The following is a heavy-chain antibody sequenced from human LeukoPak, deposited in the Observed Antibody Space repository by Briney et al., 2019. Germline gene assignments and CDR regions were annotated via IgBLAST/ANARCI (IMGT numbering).Heavy chain of an antibody. CDR3: ARVRVRIAAAGTCWFDP. CDR1: GYTFTGYY. J-gene: IGHJ5*02. V-gene: IGHV1-2*02. CDR2: INPNSGGT. Sequence: ASVKVSCKASGYTFTGYYMHWVRQAPGQGLEWMGWINPNSGGTNYAQKSQGRVTMTRDTSISTAYMELSRLRSDDTAVYYCARVRVRIAAAGTCWFDPWGQGTLVTVSS. D-gene: IGHD6-13*01.